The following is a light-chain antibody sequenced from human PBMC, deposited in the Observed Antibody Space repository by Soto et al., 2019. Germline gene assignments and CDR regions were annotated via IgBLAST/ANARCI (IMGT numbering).Light chain of an antibody. CDR3: QSYASSLSGWV. V-gene: IGLV1-40*01. CDR1: SSNIGAGYD. CDR2: GNS. Sequence: QSVLTQPPSVSGAPGQRVTISCTGSSSNIGAGYDVHWYQQLPGTAPKLLIYGNSNRPSGVPDRFSGSKSGTSASLAITGLQAEDEADYYCQSYASSLSGWVFGGGTKLNVL. J-gene: IGLJ3*02.